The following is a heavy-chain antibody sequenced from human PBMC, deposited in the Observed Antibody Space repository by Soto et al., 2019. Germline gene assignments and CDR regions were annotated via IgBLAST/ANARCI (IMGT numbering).Heavy chain of an antibody. V-gene: IGHV1-18*01. CDR3: ASLYYTFVNCSSNVGAAHAFDF. CDR1: GYTFTTYG. J-gene: IGHJ3*01. Sequence: QVQLVQSGAEVKKPGASMKVSCKASGYTFTTYGLSWVRQAPGQGLEWMGWVSPYNGHTTYAKKLQGRVTKTTDTSTSTAFMELRSLRSHDTAIYFCASLYYTFVNCSSNVGAAHAFDFWGQGTMVTVSS. CDR2: VSPYNGHT. D-gene: IGHD2-21*01.